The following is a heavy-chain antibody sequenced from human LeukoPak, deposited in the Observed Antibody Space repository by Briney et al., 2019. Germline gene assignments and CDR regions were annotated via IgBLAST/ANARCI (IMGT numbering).Heavy chain of an antibody. V-gene: IGHV1-2*02. Sequence: ASVKVSCKASGYTFTAQYMHWVRQAPGQGLEWMAWIDPKSGDTSYAQKFQDRVTMTRDTSISTAYMDLSRLTSDDTAVYYCARTIGGYPPLDLWGQGTMVTVSS. CDR2: IDPKSGDT. D-gene: IGHD5-12*01. J-gene: IGHJ3*01. CDR3: ARTIGGYPPLDL. CDR1: GYTFTAQY.